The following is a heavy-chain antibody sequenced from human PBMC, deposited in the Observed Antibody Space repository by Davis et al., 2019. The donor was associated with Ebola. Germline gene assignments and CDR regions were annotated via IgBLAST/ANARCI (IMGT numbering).Heavy chain of an antibody. CDR2: ISGSGAYT. CDR1: GLSFTNYA. V-gene: IGHV3-23*01. Sequence: GESLKISCAASGLSFTNYAMSWVRQAPGKGREWVSAISGSGAYTYYANSVEGRFAISSDNSRTTVYLQMDSLTAEDTAIYYSARVPPCSSCYTDYYFYYMDVWGKGTTVTVSS. J-gene: IGHJ6*03. CDR3: ARVPPCSSCYTDYYFYYMDV. D-gene: IGHD2-2*02.